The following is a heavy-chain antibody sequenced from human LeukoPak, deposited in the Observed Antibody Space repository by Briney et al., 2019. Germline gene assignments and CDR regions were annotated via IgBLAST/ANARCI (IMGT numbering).Heavy chain of an antibody. Sequence: PSETLSLTCTVSGGSISSGGYYWSWIRQHPGKGLEWIGCIYYSGSTYYNPSLRSRVTISVDTPKNQFSLKLSSVTAADTAVYYCARALYSSSWPFDYWGQGTLVTVSS. CDR2: IYYSGST. CDR3: ARALYSSSWPFDY. CDR1: GGSISSGGYY. D-gene: IGHD6-13*01. V-gene: IGHV4-31*03. J-gene: IGHJ4*02.